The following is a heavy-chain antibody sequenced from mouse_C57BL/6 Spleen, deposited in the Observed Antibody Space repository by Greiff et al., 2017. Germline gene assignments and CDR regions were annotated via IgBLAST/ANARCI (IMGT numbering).Heavy chain of an antibody. CDR3: ASGAPGYYFDY. J-gene: IGHJ2*01. V-gene: IGHV1-82*01. Sequence: QVQLQQSGPELVKPGASVKISCKASGYAFSSSWMNWVKQRPGQGLEWIGRVYPGDGDTNYNGKFKGKATLTADKSSSTAYMQLSSLTSEDSAVYFCASGAPGYYFDYWGQGTTLTVSS. CDR2: VYPGDGDT. CDR1: GYAFSSSW.